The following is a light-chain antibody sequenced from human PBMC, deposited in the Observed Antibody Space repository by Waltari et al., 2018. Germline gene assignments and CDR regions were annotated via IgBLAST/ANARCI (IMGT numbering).Light chain of an antibody. V-gene: IGKV2-30*01. CDR3: MQGTHWPYT. CDR2: KVS. Sequence: DAVLTQSPRSLTVTLGQPAPISFRASQSLVFSDGNTYLNWFHQRPGQPPRRLIYKVSNRDSGVPDRFSGSVSGPDFTLKISRVEAEDVGGVYYCMQGTHWPYTFGQGTKLDIK. CDR1: QSLVFSDGNTY. J-gene: IGKJ2*01.